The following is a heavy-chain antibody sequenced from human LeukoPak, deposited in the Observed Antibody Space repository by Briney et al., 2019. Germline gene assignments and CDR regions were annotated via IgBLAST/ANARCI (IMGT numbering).Heavy chain of an antibody. V-gene: IGHV3-23*01. D-gene: IGHD2/OR15-2a*01. CDR1: GFTFSISA. J-gene: IGHJ3*02. Sequence: GGSLRLSCTASGFTFSISAMSWVRQAPGGGLEWVSSISSSSTSTYYADSVKGRFTISRDNSKNTLYLQMNSLRAEDTAVYYCAKSDSTSYNAFDIWGQGTMATVSP. CDR3: AKSDSTSYNAFDI. CDR2: ISSSSTST.